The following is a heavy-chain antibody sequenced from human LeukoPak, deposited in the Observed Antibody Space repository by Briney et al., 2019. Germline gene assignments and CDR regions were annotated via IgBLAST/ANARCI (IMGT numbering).Heavy chain of an antibody. D-gene: IGHD2-2*02. Sequence: SQTLSLTCAISGDSVSSNSAAWNWIRQSPSRGLEWLGRTYYRSKWYNDYAVSVKSRITINPDTSKNQFSLQLNSVTPEDTAVYYCAREGRVPAAIMVRDYYYYGMDVWGQGTTVTVSS. CDR3: AREGRVPAAIMVRDYYYYGMDV. J-gene: IGHJ6*02. CDR2: TYYRSKWYN. CDR1: GDSVSSNSAA. V-gene: IGHV6-1*01.